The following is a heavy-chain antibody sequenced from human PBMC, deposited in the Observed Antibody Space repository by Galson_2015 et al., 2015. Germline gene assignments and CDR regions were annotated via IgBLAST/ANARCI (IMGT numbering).Heavy chain of an antibody. V-gene: IGHV3-48*01. J-gene: IGHJ6*02. Sequence: SLRLSCAASGFTFSSYSMNWVRQAPGKGLEWVSYISSSSSTIYYADSVKGRFTISRDNAKNSLYLQMNSLRAEDTAVYYCARDYGSGSYYYYYGMDVWGQGTTVTVSS. CDR1: GFTFSSYS. CDR3: ARDYGSGSYYYYYGMDV. CDR2: ISSSSSTI. D-gene: IGHD3-10*01.